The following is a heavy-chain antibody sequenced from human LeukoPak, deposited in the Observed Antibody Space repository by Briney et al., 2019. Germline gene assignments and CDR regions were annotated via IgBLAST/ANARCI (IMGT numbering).Heavy chain of an antibody. D-gene: IGHD3-3*01. CDR1: GFTFSSHG. J-gene: IGHJ5*02. Sequence: PGGSLRLSCAASGFTFSSHGMHWVRQAPGKGLVWVAHVNTDGTSTSYVDSVKGRFTISRDNSKNTLYLQMNSLRAEDTAVYYCARGPEVYDFWSGYSDNWFDPWGQGTLVTVSS. CDR3: ARGPEVYDFWSGYSDNWFDP. CDR2: VNTDGTST. V-gene: IGHV3-74*01.